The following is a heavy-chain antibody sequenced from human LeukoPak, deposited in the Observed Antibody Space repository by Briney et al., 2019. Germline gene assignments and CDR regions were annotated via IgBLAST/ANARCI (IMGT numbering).Heavy chain of an antibody. CDR1: GYSLSELS. Sequence: ASVKVSCKVSGYSLSELSMHWVRPAPGKGLEWMGGFDPEDGETIYAQKFQGRIAMTEDTPTDTAYMELSSLRSEDSAVYYCATWRLKYYGFWSGFPPGFDIWGQGTMVTVSS. V-gene: IGHV1-24*01. J-gene: IGHJ3*02. CDR2: FDPEDGET. D-gene: IGHD3-3*01. CDR3: ATWRLKYYGFWSGFPPGFDI.